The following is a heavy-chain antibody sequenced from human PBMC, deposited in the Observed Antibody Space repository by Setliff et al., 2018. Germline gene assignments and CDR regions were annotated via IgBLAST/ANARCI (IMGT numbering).Heavy chain of an antibody. V-gene: IGHV4-38-2*01. CDR3: ARLDTNTYATFDY. CDR2: VLHSGRT. CDR1: GFSIISNYY. Sequence: SETLSLTCAVSGFSIISNYYWAWIRQPPGKGLEWIGSVLHSGRTPYNPSLKSRVTISADTSKNQFSLKLPSVTAADTAVYYCARLDTNTYATFDYWGQGTRVTVSS. D-gene: IGHD5-18*01. J-gene: IGHJ4*02.